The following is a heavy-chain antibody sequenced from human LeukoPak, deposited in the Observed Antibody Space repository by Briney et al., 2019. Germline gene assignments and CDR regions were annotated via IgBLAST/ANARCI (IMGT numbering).Heavy chain of an antibody. CDR3: ARTFDQVAQPPGFDP. CDR1: GGSISSGRYY. V-gene: IGHV4-61*02. D-gene: IGHD2-15*01. J-gene: IGHJ5*02. Sequence: SETLSLTCTVSGGSISSGRYYWSWIRRPAGKGLEWIGRIYTSGSTNYNPSLKSRVTISVDTSKNQFSLKLSSVTAADTAVYYCARTFDQVAQPPGFDPWGQGTLVTVSS. CDR2: IYTSGST.